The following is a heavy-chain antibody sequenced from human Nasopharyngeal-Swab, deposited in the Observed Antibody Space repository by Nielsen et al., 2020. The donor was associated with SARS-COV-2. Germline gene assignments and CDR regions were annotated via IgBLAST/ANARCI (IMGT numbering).Heavy chain of an antibody. D-gene: IGHD2-15*01. Sequence: GESLKISCAASGFTFSSYAMHWVRQAPGKGLEWVAVISYDGSNKYYADSVKGRFTISRDNSKNTLYLQMNSLRAEDTAVYYCAKDQTYCSGGSCLNYFDYWGQGTLVTVSS. V-gene: IGHV3-30-3*01. CDR1: GFTFSSYA. CDR2: ISYDGSNK. J-gene: IGHJ4*02. CDR3: AKDQTYCSGGSCLNYFDY.